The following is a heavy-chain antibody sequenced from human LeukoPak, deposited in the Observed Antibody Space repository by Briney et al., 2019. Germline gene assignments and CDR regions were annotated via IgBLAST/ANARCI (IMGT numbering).Heavy chain of an antibody. CDR1: GGSISSGSYY. D-gene: IGHD1-26*01. J-gene: IGHJ4*02. CDR2: IYTSGST. V-gene: IGHV4-61*02. Sequence: SQTLSLTCTVSGGSISSGSYYWSWIRQPAGKGLEWIGRIYTSGSTNYNPSLKSRVTISVDKSKNQFSLKLSSVTAADTAVYYCARRIPIVGASAGNFDYWGQGTLVTVSS. CDR3: ARRIPIVGASAGNFDY.